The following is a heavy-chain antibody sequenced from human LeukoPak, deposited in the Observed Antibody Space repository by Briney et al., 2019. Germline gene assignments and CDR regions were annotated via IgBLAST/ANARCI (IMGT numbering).Heavy chain of an antibody. J-gene: IGHJ3*02. CDR3: ARLVAIPDAFDI. D-gene: IGHD2-2*02. CDR1: GYGFSSYW. CDR2: IFPGDSDT. V-gene: IGHV5-51*01. Sequence: GESLKISCKVSGYGFSSYWIGWVRQMPGKGLEWMGIIFPGDSDTRYSPSFQGQVTISADKSINTAYLQWSNLMASDTAMYFCARLVAIPDAFDIWGQGTMVTVSS.